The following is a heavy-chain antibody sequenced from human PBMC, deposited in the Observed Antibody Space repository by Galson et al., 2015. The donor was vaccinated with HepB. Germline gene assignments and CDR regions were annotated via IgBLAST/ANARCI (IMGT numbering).Heavy chain of an antibody. Sequence: SLRLSCAASGFTFSSFAMNWVRQAPGKGLEWVAAVNGGATNANYADSGKGRFTVSRDNAVDTLFLQMDGLRADDTAVYYCAKASGTPRGRFDSWGQGTLVSVSS. CDR1: GFTFSSFA. CDR2: VNGGATNA. CDR3: AKASGTPRGRFDS. J-gene: IGHJ5*01. V-gene: IGHV3-23*01.